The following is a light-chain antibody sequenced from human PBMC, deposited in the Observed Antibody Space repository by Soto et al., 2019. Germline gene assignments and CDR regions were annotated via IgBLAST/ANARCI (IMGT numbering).Light chain of an antibody. V-gene: IGKV1-5*01. CDR3: QQYNSYSPWT. CDR2: DAS. Sequence: DIQMTQSPSTLSASVGDRVTITCRASQSISSWLAWYQQKPGKAPKLLIYDASSLESGVPSSFSGSGSGTEFTLTISSLQPDDFATYYCQQYNSYSPWTFGQGTQGEIK. CDR1: QSISSW. J-gene: IGKJ1*01.